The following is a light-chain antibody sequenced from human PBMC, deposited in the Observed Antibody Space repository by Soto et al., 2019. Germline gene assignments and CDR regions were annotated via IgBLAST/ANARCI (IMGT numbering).Light chain of an antibody. Sequence: IVLTQSPGTLSLSPGERATLSCRASQSVSSSDLAWYQQKPGQAPRLLIYSASSRATGIPERFSGSGSGTDFTLTISRLEPEDFAVYYCQQYDTFGQGTKLEIK. V-gene: IGKV3-20*01. CDR3: QQYDT. CDR1: QSVSSSD. J-gene: IGKJ2*01. CDR2: SAS.